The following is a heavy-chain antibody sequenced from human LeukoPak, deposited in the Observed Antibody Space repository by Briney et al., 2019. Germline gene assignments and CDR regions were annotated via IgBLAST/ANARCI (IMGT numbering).Heavy chain of an antibody. V-gene: IGHV3-23*01. Sequence: GSLRLSCAASGFTFSSYAMSWVRQAPGKGLEWVSAISGSGGSTYYTDSVKGRFTISRDNSKNTLCLQMNSLRAEDTAVYYCAKDTGIAVAGTVDYWGQGTLVTVSS. J-gene: IGHJ4*02. D-gene: IGHD6-19*01. CDR1: GFTFSSYA. CDR3: AKDTGIAVAGTVDY. CDR2: ISGSGGST.